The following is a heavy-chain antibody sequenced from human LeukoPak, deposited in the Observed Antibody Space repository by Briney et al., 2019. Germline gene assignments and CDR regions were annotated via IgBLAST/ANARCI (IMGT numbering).Heavy chain of an antibody. D-gene: IGHD6-6*01. V-gene: IGHV1-18*01. J-gene: IGHJ4*02. CDR1: GYTFTSYG. CDR3: ARAGLGYSSSSYHDY. CDR2: ISAYNGNT. Sequence: ASVKVSCKASGYTFTSYGISWVRQAPGQGLEWMGWISAYNGNTNYAQKLQGRVTMTTDTSTSTAYMELRSLRSDDTAVYYCARAGLGYSSSSYHDYWGQGTLVTVSS.